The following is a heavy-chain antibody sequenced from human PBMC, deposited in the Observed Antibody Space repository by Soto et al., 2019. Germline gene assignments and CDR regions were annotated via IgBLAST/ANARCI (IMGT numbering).Heavy chain of an antibody. D-gene: IGHD2-2*01. CDR2: ISSSSSTI. V-gene: IGHV3-48*01. CDR1: GFTFSSYS. Sequence: GGSLRLSCAASGFTFSSYSMNWVRQAPGKGLEWVSYISSSSSTIYYADSVKGRFTISRDNAKNSLYLQMNSLRAEDTAVYYCARENSDFISTSCYAARRFYYYYYGMDVWGQGTTVTVSS. CDR3: ARENSDFISTSCYAARRFYYYYYGMDV. J-gene: IGHJ6*02.